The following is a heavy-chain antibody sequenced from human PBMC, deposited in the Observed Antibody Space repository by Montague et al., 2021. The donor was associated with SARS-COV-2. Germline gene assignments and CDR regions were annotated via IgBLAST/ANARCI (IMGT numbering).Heavy chain of an antibody. V-gene: IGHV4-39*01. J-gene: IGHJ6*02. CDR1: GGSISSSSYY. D-gene: IGHD3-9*01. CDR3: ARLSKTGYPPLYYYYGMDV. Sequence: SETLSLTCTVSGGSISSSSYYWGWIRQPPGKGLEWIGSIYYSGSTYYNPSLKSRVTISVDTSKNQFSLKLSSVTAADTALYYCARLSKTGYPPLYYYYGMDVWGQGTTVTVSS. CDR2: IYYSGST.